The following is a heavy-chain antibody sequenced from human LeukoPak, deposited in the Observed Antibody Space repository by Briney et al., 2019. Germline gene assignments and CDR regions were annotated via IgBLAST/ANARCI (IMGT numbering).Heavy chain of an antibody. CDR2: ISPDSGGT. Sequence: ASVKVSCKASGYTFIDYYIHWVRQAPGQGLEFLGWISPDSGGTNYPQKFQGRVTLTRDTSISTAYMELSRLRSDDTAVYYCARDSCSGGSCYVDYWGQGTLVTVSS. D-gene: IGHD2-15*01. V-gene: IGHV1-2*02. CDR1: GYTFIDYY. J-gene: IGHJ4*02. CDR3: ARDSCSGGSCYVDY.